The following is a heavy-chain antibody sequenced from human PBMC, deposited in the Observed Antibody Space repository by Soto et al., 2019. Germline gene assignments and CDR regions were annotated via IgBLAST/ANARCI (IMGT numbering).Heavy chain of an antibody. CDR1: GGSISSGGYY. V-gene: IGHV4-31*03. CDR2: NYYSGIT. CDR3: ARGYNWNGYYYYGMDV. Sequence: SETLSLTCTVSGGSISSGGYYWTWIRQHPGKGLEWIGYNYYSGITYYNPSLKSRVTISLDTSKNQFSLKLSSVTAADTAVYYCARGYNWNGYYYYGMDVWGQGTTVT. J-gene: IGHJ6*02. D-gene: IGHD1-20*01.